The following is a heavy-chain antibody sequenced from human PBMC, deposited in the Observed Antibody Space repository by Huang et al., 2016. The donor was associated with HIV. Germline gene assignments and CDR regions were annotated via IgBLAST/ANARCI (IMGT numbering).Heavy chain of an antibody. CDR2: IYYSGNT. D-gene: IGHD6-19*01. V-gene: IGHV4-39*01. CDR1: GGSISSRSSY. J-gene: IGHJ6*02. Sequence: LQLQESGPGLVKSSETLSLICTVSGGSISSRSSYWGWIRQPPGKGPEWIGSIYYSGNTYYTPPLKSRVTISVDTSKNQFSLKVNSVTAADTAVYYCARHGRVAGHYYNNMDVWGRGTTVTVSS. CDR3: ARHGRVAGHYYNNMDV.